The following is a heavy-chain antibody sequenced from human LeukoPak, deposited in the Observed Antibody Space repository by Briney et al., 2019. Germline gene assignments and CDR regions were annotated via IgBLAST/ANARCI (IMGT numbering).Heavy chain of an antibody. D-gene: IGHD6-19*01. V-gene: IGHV3-66*02. CDR3: ARILSSAWGELGY. J-gene: IGHJ4*02. CDR2: TYRGDAT. CDR1: GFTVSNIY. Sequence: PGGSLRLSCAASGFTVSNIYISWVRQAPGQGLEWVSVTYRGDATNYAESVKGRFTISRDNSKNTLYLQMNSLRAEDTAVYYCARILSSAWGELGYWGQGTLVTVSS.